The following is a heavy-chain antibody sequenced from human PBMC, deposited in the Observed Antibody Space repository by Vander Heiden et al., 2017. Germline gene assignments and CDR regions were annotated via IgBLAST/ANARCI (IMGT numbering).Heavy chain of an antibody. J-gene: IGHJ4*02. CDR1: GGSISITSYF. CDR3: GRQVRGTGMTGG. CDR2: LYHNGDT. V-gene: IGHV4-39*01. Sequence: QVQLQESGPGPVKPSETLSLTCTVSGGSISITSYFWGWIRQSPGKGLKWIGILYHNGDTYYKLSLRSRVTMSVNTAKNQFSLRLTSVTAADTAFYYCGRQVRGTGMTGGWGQGTLVTVSS. D-gene: IGHD1-1*01.